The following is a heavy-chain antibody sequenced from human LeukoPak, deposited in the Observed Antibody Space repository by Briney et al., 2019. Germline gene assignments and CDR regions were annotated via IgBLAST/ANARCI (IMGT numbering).Heavy chain of an antibody. Sequence: GGSLRLSCAASGFTFSNYGIHWVRQAPGKGLECVAIISHDGTNKYHADSVKGRFTISRDNSKNTLYLQMNTLRAEDTAVYYCAKDLCGGDCYSFDFWGQGTLVTVSS. CDR1: GFTFSNYG. J-gene: IGHJ4*02. CDR3: AKDLCGGDCYSFDF. D-gene: IGHD2-21*02. V-gene: IGHV3-30*18. CDR2: ISHDGTNK.